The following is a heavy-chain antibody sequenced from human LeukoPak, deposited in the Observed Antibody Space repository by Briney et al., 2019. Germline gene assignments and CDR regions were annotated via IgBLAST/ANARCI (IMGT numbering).Heavy chain of an antibody. CDR2: INWNGGST. CDR1: VFTFDDHG. CDR3: ARTRYSSGNYFDC. V-gene: IGHV3-20*04. J-gene: IGHJ4*02. D-gene: IGHD1-26*01. Sequence: TGGSLRLSCAATVFTFDDHGMSWVRQAPGKGLEWVSTINWNGGSTGYADSVKGRFSISRDNAKDSLYLQMNSLRAEDTALYYCARTRYSSGNYFDCWGQGTLVTVSS.